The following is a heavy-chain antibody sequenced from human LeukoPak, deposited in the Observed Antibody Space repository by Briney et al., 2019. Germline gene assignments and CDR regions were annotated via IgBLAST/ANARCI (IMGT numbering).Heavy chain of an antibody. Sequence: PGGSLRLSCAASGFTFSSYSMNWVRQAPGKGLEWVSSICSSSSYIYYADSVKGRFTISRDNAKNSLYLQMNSLRAEDTAVYYCARDFYQLPQRPYYFDYWGQGTLVTVSS. CDR2: ICSSSSYI. CDR1: GFTFSSYS. J-gene: IGHJ4*02. V-gene: IGHV3-21*01. D-gene: IGHD2-2*01. CDR3: ARDFYQLPQRPYYFDY.